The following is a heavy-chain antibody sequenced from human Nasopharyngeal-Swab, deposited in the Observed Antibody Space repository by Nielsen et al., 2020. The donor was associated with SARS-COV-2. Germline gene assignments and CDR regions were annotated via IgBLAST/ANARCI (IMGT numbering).Heavy chain of an antibody. CDR3: ARDSNGSGRYY. V-gene: IGHV3-66*01. CDR2: IYSGGNT. Sequence: WIRQPPGKGLEWVSIIYSGGNTYYADSVKGRFTISRDNSKNTLFLQMNSPRAEDTAVYYCARDSNGSGRYYWGQGTLVTVSS. J-gene: IGHJ4*02. D-gene: IGHD3-10*01.